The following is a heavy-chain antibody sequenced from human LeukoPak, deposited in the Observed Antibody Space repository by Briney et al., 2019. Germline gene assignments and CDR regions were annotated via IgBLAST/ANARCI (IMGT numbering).Heavy chain of an antibody. V-gene: IGHV4-59*01. D-gene: IGHD1-26*01. CDR3: ARERAHSRNVATTGGFDY. CDR2: IYYSGST. Sequence: SETLSLTCTVSGGSISSYYWSWIRQPPGKGLEWIGYIYYSGSTNYNPSLKSRVTISVDTSKNQFSLKLSSVTAADTAVYYCARERAHSRNVATTGGFDYWGQGTLVTVSP. J-gene: IGHJ4*02. CDR1: GGSISSYY.